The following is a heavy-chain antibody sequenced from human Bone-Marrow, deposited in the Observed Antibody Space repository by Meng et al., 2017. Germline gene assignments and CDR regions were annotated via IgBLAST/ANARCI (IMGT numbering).Heavy chain of an antibody. V-gene: IGHV3-74*01. CDR3: ARDQNNLGDIVATILGYYYYGMDV. CDR1: GFTFNYRW. D-gene: IGHD5-12*01. Sequence: GESLKISCAASGFTFNYRWMHWVRQAPGEGPVWVSRINGDGSRRSYADSVKGRFTISRDNAENTLYLQMNSLRAEDTAVYYCARDQNNLGDIVATILGYYYYGMDVWGQGTTVTVSS. J-gene: IGHJ6*02. CDR2: INGDGSRR.